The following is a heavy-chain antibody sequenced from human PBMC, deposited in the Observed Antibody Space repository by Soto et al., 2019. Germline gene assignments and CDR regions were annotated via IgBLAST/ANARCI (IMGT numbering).Heavy chain of an antibody. CDR1: SGPDRSHN. CDR2: VYYTGDT. J-gene: IGHJ6*02. Sequence: QVQLQQSGPRLVKPSETLSLTCTVSSGPDRSHNWGWIRQPPGRGLEWIGYVYYTGDTAYNPSLRGRVTIPADTSTNDISLTLNSVTAADTAVYYCVRQGIDYLHGLVAGWGQGTTVSVSS. V-gene: IGHV4-59*08. D-gene: IGHD4-17*01. CDR3: VRQGIDYLHGLVAG.